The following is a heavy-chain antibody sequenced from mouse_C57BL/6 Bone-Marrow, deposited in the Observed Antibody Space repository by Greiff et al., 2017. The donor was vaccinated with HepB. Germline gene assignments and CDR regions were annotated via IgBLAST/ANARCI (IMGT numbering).Heavy chain of an antibody. CDR1: GYTFTSYW. J-gene: IGHJ4*01. CDR2: IHPSDSDT. V-gene: IGHV1-74*01. Sequence: QVQLQQPGAELVKPGASVKVSCKASGYTFTSYWMHWVKQRPGQGLEWIGRIHPSDSDTNYNQKFKGKATLTVDKSSIPADLQLSSLTSEDSAVYYGAIEQRGRAMDYWGQGTSVTVSS. CDR3: AIEQRGRAMDY. D-gene: IGHD6-1*01.